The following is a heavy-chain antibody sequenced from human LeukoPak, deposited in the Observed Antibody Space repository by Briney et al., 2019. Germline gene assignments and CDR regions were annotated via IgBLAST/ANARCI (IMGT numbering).Heavy chain of an antibody. J-gene: IGHJ6*03. CDR2: FDPEDGET. V-gene: IGHV1-24*01. Sequence: GASVKVSCKVSGYTLTELSMHWVRQAPGKGLEWMGGFDPEDGETIYAQKFQGRVTMTEDTSTDTAYMELSSLRSEDTAVYYCATWKISCSGGSCYYYYMDVWGKGTTVTVSS. D-gene: IGHD2-15*01. CDR3: ATWKISCSGGSCYYYYMDV. CDR1: GYTLTELS.